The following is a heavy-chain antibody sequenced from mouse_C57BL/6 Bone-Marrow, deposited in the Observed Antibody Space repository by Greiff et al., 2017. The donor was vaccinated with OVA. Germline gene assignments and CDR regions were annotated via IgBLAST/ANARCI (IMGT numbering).Heavy chain of an antibody. V-gene: IGHV5-17*01. CDR2: ISRGSSTI. Sequence: EVQLVESGAGLVKPGGSLKLSCAASGFTFSDYGMHWVRQAPEKGLEWVAYISRGSSTIYSAHTVKGRFTFSRDNAKNTLFLQMTSLGSEDTAMYYCARYYYGSSWWYFDVWGTGTTGTVSS. D-gene: IGHD1-1*01. CDR3: ARYYYGSSWWYFDV. J-gene: IGHJ1*03. CDR1: GFTFSDYG.